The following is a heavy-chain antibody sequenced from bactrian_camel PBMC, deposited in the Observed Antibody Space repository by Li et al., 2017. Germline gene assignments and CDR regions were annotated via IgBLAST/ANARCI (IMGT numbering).Heavy chain of an antibody. CDR2: ISGGSST. D-gene: IGHD2*01. Sequence: DVQLVESGGGLVQPGGSLRLSCTASGVAFSSYGMSWVRQAPGKGLEWVSSISGGSSTYYANSVKGRFTIARDNTKNTVYLQMLSLKSEDTALYYCAARKSDGGSQPYDYWGQGTQVTVS. CDR3: AARKSDGGSQPYDY. J-gene: IGHJ4*01. CDR1: GVAFSSYG. V-gene: IGHV3S10*01.